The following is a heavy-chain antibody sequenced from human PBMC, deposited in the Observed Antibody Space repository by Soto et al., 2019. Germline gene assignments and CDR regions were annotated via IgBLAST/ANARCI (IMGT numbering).Heavy chain of an antibody. CDR2: IQEDGSET. V-gene: IGHV3-7*05. CDR1: GFTFSGYW. Sequence: ESGGGLVQPGGSLRLSCAVSGFTFSGYWMKWVRQAPAKGLEWVATIQEDGSETYYVDSVKGRFTISRDSAKNSVYLQMNSLRVDDTAVYYCASTRGYWGQGTLVTVSA. D-gene: IGHD3-3*01. CDR3: ASTRGY. J-gene: IGHJ4*02.